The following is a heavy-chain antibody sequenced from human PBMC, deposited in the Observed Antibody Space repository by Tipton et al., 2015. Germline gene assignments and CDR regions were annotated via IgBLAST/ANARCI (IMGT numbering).Heavy chain of an antibody. CDR1: AGSISSGIYY. CDR2: IYYSGSA. D-gene: IGHD1/OR15-1a*01. CDR3: ARPQNTYHSFHF. V-gene: IGHV4-39*01. J-gene: IGHJ3*01. Sequence: TLSLTCTVSAGSISSGIYYWGWIRQPPGKGLEWIGSIYYSGSAYYNPSLMGRLTIFIDTSKNQFSLNLRFVTAADTAVYYCARPQNTYHSFHFWGQGTMVTVSS.